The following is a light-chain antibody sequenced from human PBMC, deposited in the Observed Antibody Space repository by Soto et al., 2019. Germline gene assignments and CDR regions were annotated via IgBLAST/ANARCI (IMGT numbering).Light chain of an antibody. CDR2: DTS. J-gene: IGKJ5*01. V-gene: IGKV3-11*01. CDR3: QQRNSWPPTFT. CDR1: QSVNTN. Sequence: MMMTQSPATLSVSPGERATLSCRASQSVNTNLAWYQQKPGQAPRLLIYDTSIRATGIPARFSGSGSGTDFTLTISSLEPEDFAVYYCQQRNSWPPTFTFGQGTRLEIK.